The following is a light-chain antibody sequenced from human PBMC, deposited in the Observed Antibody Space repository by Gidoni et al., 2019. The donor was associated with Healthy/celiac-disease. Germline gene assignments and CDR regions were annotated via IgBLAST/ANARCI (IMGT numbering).Light chain of an antibody. CDR3: QQSKA. CDR1: QGISSY. V-gene: IGKV1-9*01. CDR2: AAS. J-gene: IGKJ3*01. Sequence: DIQLTQSPFLSASVGDRVTITCRASQGISSYLAWYQQKPGKAPKLLIYAASTLQSGVPSRFSGSGSGTEFTLTISSLQPEDFATYYCQQSKAFGPGTKVDIK.